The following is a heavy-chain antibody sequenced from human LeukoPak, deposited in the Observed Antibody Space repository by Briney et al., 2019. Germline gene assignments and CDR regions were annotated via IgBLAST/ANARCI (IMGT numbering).Heavy chain of an antibody. CDR3: ASPRISGDSSGYYDTLQY. Sequence: ASVKVSCKASGHTFTGYQMHWVRQPPGQGLEWMGRINPNSGATNYAQKFQGRVTMTRDTSISTAYMELSRLRSDDTAVYYCASPRISGDSSGYYDTLQYWGQGTLVTVSS. V-gene: IGHV1-2*06. J-gene: IGHJ1*01. CDR1: GHTFTGYQ. CDR2: INPNSGAT. D-gene: IGHD3-22*01.